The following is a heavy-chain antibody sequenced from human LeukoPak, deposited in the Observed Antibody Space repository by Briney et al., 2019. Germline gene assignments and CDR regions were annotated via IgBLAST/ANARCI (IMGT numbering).Heavy chain of an antibody. J-gene: IGHJ4*02. CDR2: IWYDGSNK. Sequence: GGSLRLSCAASGFTFSSYGMHWVRQAPGKGLEWVAVIWYDGSNKYYADSVKGRFTISRDNAKNSLYLQMNSLRAEDTAVYYCAREPRRAAMVRGVIDYWGQGTLVTVSS. CDR1: GFTFSSYG. D-gene: IGHD3-10*01. V-gene: IGHV3-33*01. CDR3: AREPRRAAMVRGVIDY.